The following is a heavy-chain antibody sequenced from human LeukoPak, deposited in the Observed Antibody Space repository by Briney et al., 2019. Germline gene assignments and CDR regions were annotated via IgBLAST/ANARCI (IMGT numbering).Heavy chain of an antibody. Sequence: GASVKVSFKISGYTFTDYFIHWVRQAPGQGLEWMGWTSPKSGDRKCTQKFQGRVTMTRDTSISTVYMELDRLTFDDTAVYFCARDNYGTLDYWGQGSLVTVSS. CDR3: ARDNYGTLDY. CDR2: TSPKSGDR. J-gene: IGHJ4*02. V-gene: IGHV1-2*02. D-gene: IGHD4-17*01. CDR1: GYTFTDYF.